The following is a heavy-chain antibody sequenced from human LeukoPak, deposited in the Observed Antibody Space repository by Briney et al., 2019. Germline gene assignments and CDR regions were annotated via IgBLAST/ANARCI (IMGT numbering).Heavy chain of an antibody. D-gene: IGHD7-27*01. CDR1: GFTFSSYW. Sequence: GGSLRLSCAASGFTFSSYWMSWVRQAPGKGLEWVASIDQDGSDKFSVGSVKGRFTISRDNARNSLYLQMSSLTFEDTAVYFCARASLGWFDPWGQGTLVTVSS. CDR3: ARASLGWFDP. J-gene: IGHJ5*02. V-gene: IGHV3-7*01. CDR2: IDQDGSDK.